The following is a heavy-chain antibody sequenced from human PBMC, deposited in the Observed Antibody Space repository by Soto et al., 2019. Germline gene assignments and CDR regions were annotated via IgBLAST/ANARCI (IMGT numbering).Heavy chain of an antibody. CDR1: GGSISSSSYY. CDR2: IYYSGST. V-gene: IGHV4-39*01. J-gene: IGHJ6*03. Sequence: SETLSLTCTVSGGSISSSSYYWGWIRQPPGKGLERIGSIYYSGSTYYNPSLKSRVTISVDTSKNQFSLKLSSVTAADTAVYYCAIGGCSGGSCYTDYYYYMDVWGKGTTVTVSS. CDR3: AIGGCSGGSCYTDYYYYMDV. D-gene: IGHD2-15*01.